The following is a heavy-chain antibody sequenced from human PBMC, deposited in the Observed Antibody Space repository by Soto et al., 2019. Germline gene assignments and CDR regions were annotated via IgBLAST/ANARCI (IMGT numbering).Heavy chain of an antibody. CDR2: IHHSGNT. V-gene: IGHV4-34*01. Sequence: LPATLSLTCGVYDDSFSDYYWSWIRQPPGKGLVWIGEIHHSGNTNYNPSLKSRVTISVDMSKNRFSLNLRSVTAADTAVYSCARTRSAYSISWYAPSRSVDYFDYWGQGTLVTVSS. CDR3: ARTRSAYSISWYAPSRSVDYFDY. J-gene: IGHJ4*02. CDR1: DDSFSDYY. D-gene: IGHD6-13*01.